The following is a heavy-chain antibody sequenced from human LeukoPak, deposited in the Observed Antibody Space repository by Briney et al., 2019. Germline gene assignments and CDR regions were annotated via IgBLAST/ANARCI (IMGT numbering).Heavy chain of an antibody. Sequence: PGGSLRLSCAASGFSFTNAWMNWVRQAPGKGLEWVANIKQDGSEKHYVDSVKGRFIISRDNAKNSLYLQMNGLRAEDMAVYYCARDKGSDEGSKFDYWGQGTLVTVSS. V-gene: IGHV3-7*03. CDR2: IKQDGSEK. J-gene: IGHJ4*02. CDR1: GFSFTNAW. CDR3: ARDKGSDEGSKFDY.